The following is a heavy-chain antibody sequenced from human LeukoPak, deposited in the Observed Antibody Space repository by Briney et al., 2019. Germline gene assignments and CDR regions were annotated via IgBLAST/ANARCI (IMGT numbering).Heavy chain of an antibody. J-gene: IGHJ6*02. Sequence: VASVKVSCKASGYTFTSYAMHWVRQAPGQRLEWMGWINAGNGNTKYSQKFQGRVTITRDTSASTAYMELSSLRSEDTAVYYCARDLHDHGDFPYYYYYSMDVWGQGTTVTVSS. D-gene: IGHD4-17*01. CDR1: GYTFTSYA. V-gene: IGHV1-3*01. CDR2: INAGNGNT. CDR3: ARDLHDHGDFPYYYYYSMDV.